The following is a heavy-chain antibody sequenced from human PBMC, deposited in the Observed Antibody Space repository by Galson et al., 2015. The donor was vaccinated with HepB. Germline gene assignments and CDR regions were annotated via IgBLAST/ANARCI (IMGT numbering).Heavy chain of an antibody. D-gene: IGHD2-21*02. CDR3: ARLVVVTASSHGLDV. Sequence: SGFSLSSSGLCVSWIRQPPGKALEWLARIDWDDDKYYSTSLKTRLTISKDTSKNQVVLTMTNMDPVDTATYYCARLVVVTASSHGLDVWGQGTTVTVSS. CDR1: GFSLSSSGLC. CDR2: IDWDDDK. J-gene: IGHJ6*02. V-gene: IGHV2-70*11.